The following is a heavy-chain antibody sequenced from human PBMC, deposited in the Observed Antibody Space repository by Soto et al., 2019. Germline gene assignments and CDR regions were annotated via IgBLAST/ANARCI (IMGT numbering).Heavy chain of an antibody. CDR3: ARGPTKEKVAS. CDR2: IHNSGSP. CDR1: GASISNGGYF. V-gene: IGHV4-30-4*01. J-gene: IGHJ4*02. Sequence: QVQLQESGPGLVRPSQTLSLTCSVSGASISNGGYFWGWIRQCPGKGLEWIGHIHNSGSPNNNPSLKSRAPISADTSLTQFSLALTSVTAADTAMYYGARGPTKEKVASWGQGILVTVSS.